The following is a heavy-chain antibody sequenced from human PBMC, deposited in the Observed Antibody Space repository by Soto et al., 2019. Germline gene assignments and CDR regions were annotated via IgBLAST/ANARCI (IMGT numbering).Heavy chain of an antibody. CDR3: ARRGLNWTYGYHDY. CDR2: IYYSGST. V-gene: IGHV4-39*01. Sequence: QLQLQESGPGLVKPSDTLSLTCTVSGGSIISSSYYWGWIRQPPGKGLEWIGSIYYSGSTYYNPSLKSLVTISVDTSKNQFSLKLSSVTAADTAVYYCARRGLNWTYGYHDYWGQGTLVTVSS. J-gene: IGHJ4*02. D-gene: IGHD1-7*01. CDR1: GGSIISSSYY.